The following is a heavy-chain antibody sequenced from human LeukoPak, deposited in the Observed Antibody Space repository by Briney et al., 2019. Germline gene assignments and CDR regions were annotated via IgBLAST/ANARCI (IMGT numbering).Heavy chain of an antibody. Sequence: SETLSLTCTVSGGSISSSSYYWGWIRQPPGKGLEWIGRIYTSGSTNYNPSLKSRVTISVDTSKNQFSLKLNSVTAADTAVYYCARLLTGWFDPWGQGTLVTVSS. CDR3: ARLLTGWFDP. CDR2: IYTSGST. CDR1: GGSISSSSYY. D-gene: IGHD7-27*01. J-gene: IGHJ5*02. V-gene: IGHV4-39*07.